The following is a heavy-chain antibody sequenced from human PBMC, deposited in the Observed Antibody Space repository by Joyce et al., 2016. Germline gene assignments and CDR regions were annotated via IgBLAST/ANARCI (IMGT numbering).Heavy chain of an antibody. V-gene: IGHV3-43*01. Sequence: EVQLVESGGVVVQPGGFLRLSCAASGFTFDDYTMHWVRKAPGKGLEWVSLISWDGGSTYYADSVKGRFTISRDNSKNSLYLQMNSLRTEDTALYYCAKDRGGFGVVISSYLDYWGQGTLITVSS. CDR3: AKDRGGFGVVISSYLDY. J-gene: IGHJ4*02. CDR1: GFTFDDYT. CDR2: ISWDGGST. D-gene: IGHD3-3*01.